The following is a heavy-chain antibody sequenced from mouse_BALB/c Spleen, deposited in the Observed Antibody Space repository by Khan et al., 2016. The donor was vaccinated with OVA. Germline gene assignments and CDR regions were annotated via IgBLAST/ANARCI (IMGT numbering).Heavy chain of an antibody. CDR1: GYTFTNYW. Sequence: QVQLQQPGTELVKPGASVKLSCKASGYTFTNYWVHWVKQRPGQGLEWIGEIYPGDGRTNNNEKFKSEATLTVDKSSNTAYMQLNSLTSEDSAVYYCARNAYFGNYFDYWGQGTMLTVSS. CDR2: IYPGDGRT. J-gene: IGHJ2*01. CDR3: ARNAYFGNYFDY. V-gene: IGHV1S81*02. D-gene: IGHD2-10*01.